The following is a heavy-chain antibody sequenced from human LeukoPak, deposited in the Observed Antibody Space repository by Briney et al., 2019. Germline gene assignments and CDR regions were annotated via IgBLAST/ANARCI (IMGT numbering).Heavy chain of an antibody. CDR1: GYSFTNYW. CDR2: IYPHDSNP. D-gene: IGHD3-22*01. Sequence: GESLKISCKGSGYSFTNYWIGWVRQMPGKGLDWMGIIYPHDSNPRYSLSFQGQVTISADKSISTAYLQWSSLKASDTAMYYCARAISGETSGYYYADYWGQGTLVTVSS. V-gene: IGHV5-51*01. CDR3: ARAISGETSGYYYADY. J-gene: IGHJ4*02.